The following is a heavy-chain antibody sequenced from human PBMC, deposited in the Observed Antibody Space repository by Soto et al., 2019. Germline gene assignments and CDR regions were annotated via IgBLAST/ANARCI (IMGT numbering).Heavy chain of an antibody. CDR1: GYTFTSYG. CDR3: VRRNVSATGIDWFDP. CDR2: INAANGDT. J-gene: IGHJ5*02. D-gene: IGHD6-13*01. V-gene: IGHV1-3*01. Sequence: ASVKVSCKASGYTFTSYGIHWVRQAPGQRLEWMGWINAANGDTKYSPKFQGRVTITRDTSASTAYMELSSLRSEDTAAYYCVRRNVSATGIDWFDPWGQGTLVTVSS.